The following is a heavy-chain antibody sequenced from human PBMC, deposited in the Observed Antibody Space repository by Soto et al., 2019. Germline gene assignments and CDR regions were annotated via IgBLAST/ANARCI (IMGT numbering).Heavy chain of an antibody. D-gene: IGHD6-6*01. CDR2: ISAHNGNT. J-gene: IGHJ4*02. Sequence: QVHLVQSGAEVKKPGASVKVSCKGSGYAFTPYVITWVRQAPGQGLERMGWISAHNGNTNYAQKLQGRVTVPRDTSTSAAYMELRSLRSDATAVYYCARVRDGDYWGQGALVTVSS. V-gene: IGHV1-18*01. CDR3: ARVRDGDY. CDR1: GYAFTPYV.